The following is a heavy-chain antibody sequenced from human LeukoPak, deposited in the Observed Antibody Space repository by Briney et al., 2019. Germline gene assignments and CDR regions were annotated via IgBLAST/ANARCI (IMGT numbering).Heavy chain of an antibody. D-gene: IGHD3-22*01. V-gene: IGHV4-34*01. Sequence: PSETLSLTCTVSGGSISSYYWSWIRQPPGKGLEWIGEINHSGSTNYNPSLKSRVTISVDTSKNQFSLKLSSVTAADTAVYYCARGLYYYDRAYAFDIWGQGTMVTVSS. CDR1: GGSISSYY. J-gene: IGHJ3*02. CDR3: ARGLYYYDRAYAFDI. CDR2: INHSGST.